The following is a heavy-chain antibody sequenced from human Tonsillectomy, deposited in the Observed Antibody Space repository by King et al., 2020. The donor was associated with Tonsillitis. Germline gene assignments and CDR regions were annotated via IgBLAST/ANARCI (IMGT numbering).Heavy chain of an antibody. J-gene: IGHJ6*02. CDR1: GFTFSSYA. CDR2: ISGSGGST. CDR3: AKWDYGDYQYYYHGMDV. Sequence: DVQLVESGGGLVQPGGSLRLSCAASGFTFSSYAMSWVRQAPGKGLEWVSTISGSGGSTYYADSVKGRFTISRDNSKNTLYLQMNSLRAEDTAVYYCAKWDYGDYQYYYHGMDVWGQGTTVIVSS. V-gene: IGHV3-23*04. D-gene: IGHD4-17*01.